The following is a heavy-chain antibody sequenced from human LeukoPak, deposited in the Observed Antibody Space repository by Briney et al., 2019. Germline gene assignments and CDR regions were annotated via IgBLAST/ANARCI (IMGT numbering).Heavy chain of an antibody. Sequence: PGGSLRLSCAASGFTFSSYGMSWVRQAPGKGLEWVTVISDRGGSTYYADSVKGRFTISRDISKNTLYLQMNSLRAEDTAVYYCARSGPVDYYYYYMDVWGKGTTVTISS. J-gene: IGHJ6*03. CDR3: ARSGPVDYYYYYMDV. CDR2: ISDRGGST. CDR1: GFTFSSYG. D-gene: IGHD2-15*01. V-gene: IGHV3-23*01.